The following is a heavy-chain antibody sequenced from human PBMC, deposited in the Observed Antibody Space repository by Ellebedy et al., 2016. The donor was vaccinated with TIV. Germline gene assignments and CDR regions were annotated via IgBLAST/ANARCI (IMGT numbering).Heavy chain of an antibody. CDR2: VYYSGYA. CDR3: ARDHPSTSMAFDY. D-gene: IGHD5-24*01. Sequence: SETLSLXCSVSGGSINNYYWHWIRQAPGKGLEWIGFVYYSGYANYNPSLKSRLTITVETSKNQFSLKLSSVTAADTAIYYCARDHPSTSMAFDYWGQGALVTVSS. J-gene: IGHJ4*02. CDR1: GGSINNYY. V-gene: IGHV4-59*01.